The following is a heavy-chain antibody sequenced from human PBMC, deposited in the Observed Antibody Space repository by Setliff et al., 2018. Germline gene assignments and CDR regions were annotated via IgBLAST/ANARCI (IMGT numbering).Heavy chain of an antibody. CDR1: GYSLSNYV. Sequence: ASVKVSCKASGYSLSNYVMNWVRQAPGQGLEWMGWINTKTGDPSYAQGYTGRFAFSLDTSDSTTYLDISTLKAEDTAVYYCARGPLHYDFWSGYYTVSWFDPWGQGTLVTVSS. CDR2: INTKTGDP. CDR3: ARGPLHYDFWSGYYTVSWFDP. J-gene: IGHJ5*02. D-gene: IGHD3-3*01. V-gene: IGHV7-4-1*02.